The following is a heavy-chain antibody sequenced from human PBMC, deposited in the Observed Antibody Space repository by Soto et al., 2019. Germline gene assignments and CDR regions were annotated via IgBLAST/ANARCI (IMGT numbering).Heavy chain of an antibody. CDR2: ISGSGGST. CDR3: AKGSMIVVAWGYYYYYGMDV. V-gene: IGHV3-23*01. Sequence: GGSLRLSCAASGFTFSSYAMSWVRQAPGKGLEWVSAISGSGGSTYYADSVKGRFTISRDNSKNTLYLQMDSLRAEDTAVYYCAKGSMIVVAWGYYYYYGMDVWGQGTTVTVSS. J-gene: IGHJ6*02. CDR1: GFTFSSYA. D-gene: IGHD3-22*01.